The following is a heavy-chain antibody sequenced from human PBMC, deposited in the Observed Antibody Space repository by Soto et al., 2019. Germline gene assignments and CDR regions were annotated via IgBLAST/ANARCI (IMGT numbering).Heavy chain of an antibody. V-gene: IGHV5-51*01. D-gene: IGHD4-17*01. Sequence: PGESLKISCKGSGYSFTSYWIGWVRQMPGKGLKWMGIIYPGDSDTRYSPSFQGQVTISADKSISTAYLQWSSLKASDTAIYYCARHSDYGDYVSNYYYYGMDVGGQGTTVTVSS. CDR1: GYSFTSYW. CDR3: ARHSDYGDYVSNYYYYGMDV. CDR2: IYPGDSDT. J-gene: IGHJ6*02.